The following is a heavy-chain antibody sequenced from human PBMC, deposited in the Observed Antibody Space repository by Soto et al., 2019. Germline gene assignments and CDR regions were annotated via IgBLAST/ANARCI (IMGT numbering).Heavy chain of an antibody. CDR1: GFTFSSYS. Sequence: EVQLVESGGGLVKPGGSLRLSCAASGFTFSSYSMNWVRQAPGKGLEWVSSISSSSSYIYYADSVKGRFTISRDNAKNSLYLQMSSLRAEDTAVYYCARGGSGSFHSYFDSWGQGTLFTVSS. CDR3: ARGGSGSFHSYFDS. D-gene: IGHD1-26*01. CDR2: ISSSSSYI. V-gene: IGHV3-21*01. J-gene: IGHJ4*02.